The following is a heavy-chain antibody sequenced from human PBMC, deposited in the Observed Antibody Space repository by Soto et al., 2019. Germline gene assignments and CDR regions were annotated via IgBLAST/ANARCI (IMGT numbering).Heavy chain of an antibody. D-gene: IGHD2-15*01. CDR2: IYWDDDK. CDR1: GFSLSTSGVG. V-gene: IGHV2-5*02. J-gene: IGHJ5*02. CDR3: AHTDCSGGSCYIDAAYNWFDT. Sequence: EAGPTLVNPTQTLTLTCTFSGFSLSTSGVGVGWIRQPPGKALEWLALIYWDDDKRYSPSLKSRLTITKDTSKNQVVLTMTNMDPVDTATYYCAHTDCSGGSCYIDAAYNWFDTWGQGTLVTISS.